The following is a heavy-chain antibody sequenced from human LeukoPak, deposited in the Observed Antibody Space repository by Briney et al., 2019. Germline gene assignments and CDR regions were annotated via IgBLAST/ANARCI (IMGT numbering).Heavy chain of an antibody. CDR2: INHSGST. CDR1: DGSFSGYS. J-gene: IGHJ5*02. V-gene: IGHV4-34*01. Sequence: SETLSLTCAVSDGSFSGYSWSWIRQPPGKGLEWIGEINHSGSTNYNPSLKSRVTISLDTSKNQFSLRLSSVTAADTAVYYCARGRPVTGANWFDPWGQGALVTVSS. CDR3: ARGRPVTGANWFDP. D-gene: IGHD4-11*01.